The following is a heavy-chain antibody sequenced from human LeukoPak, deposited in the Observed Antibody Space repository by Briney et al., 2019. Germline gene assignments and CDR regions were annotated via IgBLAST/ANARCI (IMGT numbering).Heavy chain of an antibody. CDR3: ARYGVSSGYYSQGGF. J-gene: IGHJ4*02. CDR2: IYYSGST. D-gene: IGHD3-22*01. V-gene: IGHV4-39*01. CDR1: GGSISSSSYY. Sequence: SETLSLTCTVSGGSISSSSYYWGWIRQPPGKGLEWIGSIYYSGSTYYNPSLKSRVTISVDTSKNQFSLKLSSVTAADTAVYYCARYGVSSGYYSQGGFWGQGTLVTVSS.